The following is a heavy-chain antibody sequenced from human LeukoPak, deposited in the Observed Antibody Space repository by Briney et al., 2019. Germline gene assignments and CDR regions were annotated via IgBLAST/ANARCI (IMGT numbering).Heavy chain of an antibody. J-gene: IGHJ4*02. V-gene: IGHV4-34*01. CDR3: ARTYRGDYVWGSPPGYFDY. D-gene: IGHD3-16*01. Sequence: SETLSLTCAVYGGSFSGYYWSWIRQPPGKGLEWIGEINHSGSTNYNPSLKSRVTISVDTSKNRFSLKLSSVTAADTAVYYCARTYRGDYVWGSPPGYFDYWGQETLVTVSS. CDR2: INHSGST. CDR1: GGSFSGYY.